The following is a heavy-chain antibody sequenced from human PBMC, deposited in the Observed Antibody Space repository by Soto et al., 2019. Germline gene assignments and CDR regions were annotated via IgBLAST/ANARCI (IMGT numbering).Heavy chain of an antibody. CDR1: GFTFDDYA. J-gene: IGHJ3*02. V-gene: IGHV3-9*01. Sequence: GGSLRLSCAASGFTFDDYAMHWVRQAPGKGLEWVSGISWNSGSIDYADSVKGRFTISRDNSKNTLYLQMSSLRAEDTAVYYCARGSVAAHDAFDIWGQGTMVTVSS. CDR3: ARGSVAAHDAFDI. D-gene: IGHD6-13*01. CDR2: ISWNSGSI.